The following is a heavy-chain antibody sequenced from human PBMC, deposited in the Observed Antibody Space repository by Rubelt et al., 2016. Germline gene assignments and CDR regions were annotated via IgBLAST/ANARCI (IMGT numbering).Heavy chain of an antibody. D-gene: IGHD6-13*01. CDR3: ARADSVGTVDY. Sequence: GQGLEWVSSISGTGDDSYYADSVRGRLTISRDNSKSTLYLQMNSLRAEDTAVYYCARADSVGTVDYWGQGTLVTVSS. CDR2: ISGTGDDS. J-gene: IGHJ4*02. V-gene: IGHV3-23*01.